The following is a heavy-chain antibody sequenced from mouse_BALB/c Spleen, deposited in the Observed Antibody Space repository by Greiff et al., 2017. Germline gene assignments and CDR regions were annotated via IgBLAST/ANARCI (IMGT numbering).Heavy chain of an antibody. V-gene: IGHV1-7*01. CDR1: GYTFTSYW. CDR2: INPSTGYT. Sequence: QVQLKESGAELAKPGASVKMSCKASGYTFTSYWMHWVKQRPGQGLEWIGYINPSTGYTEYNQKFKDKATLTADKSSSTAYMQLSSLTSEDSAVYYCARMSAMDYWGQGTSVTVSS. CDR3: ARMSAMDY. J-gene: IGHJ4*01.